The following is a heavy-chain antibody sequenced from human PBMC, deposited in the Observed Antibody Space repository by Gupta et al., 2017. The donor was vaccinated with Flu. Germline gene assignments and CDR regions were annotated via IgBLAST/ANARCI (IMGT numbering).Heavy chain of an antibody. CDR3: VRGHWDS. CDR2: IKSKAET. CDR1: DFTFSDYE. V-gene: IGHV3-48*03. Sequence: VQLVESGGGLVQPGGSLTLSCAASDFTFSDYEVNWVRLAPGKGLEWVSFIKSKAETDYTDSVKGRFTSSRDNVKNSVYLKMNNLRAEDTAFYYCVRGHWDSGGQGTLVTVSS. D-gene: IGHD1-1*01. J-gene: IGHJ4*02.